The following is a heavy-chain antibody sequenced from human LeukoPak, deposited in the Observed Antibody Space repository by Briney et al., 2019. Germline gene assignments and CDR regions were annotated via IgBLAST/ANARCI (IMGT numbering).Heavy chain of an antibody. D-gene: IGHD3-10*01. V-gene: IGHV3-9*01. CDR2: ISWNSGRV. Sequence: GGSLRLSCAASGFTFDDFAMNWVRRAPGKGLEWVSVISWNSGRVAYADSVKGRFTIFRDNAKKSLYLQMNSLRAEDTALYYCGKDANYGSGSYIDYWGQGTLVTVSS. CDR3: GKDANYGSGSYIDY. J-gene: IGHJ4*02. CDR1: GFTFDDFA.